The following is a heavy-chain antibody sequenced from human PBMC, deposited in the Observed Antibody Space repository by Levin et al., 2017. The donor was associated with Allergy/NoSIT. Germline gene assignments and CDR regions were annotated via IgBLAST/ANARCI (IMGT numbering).Heavy chain of an antibody. CDR3: ASEGRWGEHRDL. D-gene: IGHD3-16*01. V-gene: IGHV3-74*01. CDR1: AFTSTDYW. CDR2: VNSDGTST. J-gene: IGHJ2*01. Sequence: QPGGSLRLSCAASAFTSTDYWMHWVRQAPGKGLVWVSRVNSDGTSTTYEDSVKGRFTISRDNAKNTVYLQMNSLRAEDTAVYFCASEGRWGEHRDLWGRGTLVTVSS.